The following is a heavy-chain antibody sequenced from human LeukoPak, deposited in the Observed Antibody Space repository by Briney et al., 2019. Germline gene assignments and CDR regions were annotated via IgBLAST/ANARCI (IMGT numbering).Heavy chain of an antibody. CDR3: AKGSKTLLFTRDHYIDV. J-gene: IGHJ6*03. CDR2: IYTGGGT. V-gene: IGHV3-53*05. CDR1: GFSISSNY. D-gene: IGHD2-21*02. Sequence: PGGSLRLSCATSGFSISSNYMSWVRQAPGKGLEWVSVIYTGGGTHYADSVKGRFTISRDNSKSTLYLQMNSLRAEDTAVYYCAKGSKTLLFTRDHYIDVWGKGTTVTISS.